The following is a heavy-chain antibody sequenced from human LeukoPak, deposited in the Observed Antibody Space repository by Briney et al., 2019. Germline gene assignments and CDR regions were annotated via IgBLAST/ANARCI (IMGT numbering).Heavy chain of an antibody. V-gene: IGHV1-69*06. Sequence: SVEVSCKASGGTFSSYAISWVRQAPGQGLEWMGGIIPIFGTANYAQKFQGRVTITADKSTSTAYMELSSLRSEDTAVYYCARSGGSSSRYYYYYYMDVWGKGTTVTVSS. CDR2: IIPIFGTA. CDR3: ARSGGSSSRYYYYYYMDV. J-gene: IGHJ6*03. CDR1: GGTFSSYA. D-gene: IGHD6-6*01.